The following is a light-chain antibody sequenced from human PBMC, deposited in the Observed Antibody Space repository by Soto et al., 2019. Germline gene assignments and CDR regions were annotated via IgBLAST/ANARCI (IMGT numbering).Light chain of an antibody. J-gene: IGLJ3*02. V-gene: IGLV2-14*01. CDR3: SSYTSSSTLDV. CDR2: EVS. CDR1: SSDVGGYNY. Sequence: QSVLTQPASVSGSPGQSITISCTGTSSDVGGYNYASWYQQHPGKAPKLMIYEVSNRPSGVSNRFSGSKSGNTASLTISGLQAEDEADYYCSSYTSSSTLDVFGGGTKVTVL.